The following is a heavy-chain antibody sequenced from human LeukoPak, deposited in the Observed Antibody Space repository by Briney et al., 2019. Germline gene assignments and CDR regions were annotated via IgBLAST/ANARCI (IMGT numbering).Heavy chain of an antibody. Sequence: GGSLRLSCTASGFTFSNCWMSWVPHSPGKALVWLANINEDESEKYYVDSVKGRFTISRDNAKKSLYLQVNSLRADDAAIYYCARDQRLLGYCSSTGCYPLYFANWGQGTLVTVSS. CDR1: GFTFSNCW. J-gene: IGHJ4*02. CDR3: ARDQRLLGYCSSTGCYPLYFAN. D-gene: IGHD2-2*01. V-gene: IGHV3-7*01. CDR2: INEDESEK.